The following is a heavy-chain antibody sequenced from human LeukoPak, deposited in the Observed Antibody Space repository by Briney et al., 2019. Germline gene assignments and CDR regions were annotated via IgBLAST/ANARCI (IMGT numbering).Heavy chain of an antibody. D-gene: IGHD6-13*01. J-gene: IGHJ4*02. Sequence: SETLSLTCTVSGYSISSGYYWGWIRQPPGKGLEWIGSIYYSGSTYYNPSLKSRVTISVDTSKNQFSLKLSSVTAADTAVYYCARHYSSSWPFDYWGQGTLVTVSS. CDR3: ARHYSSSWPFDY. CDR2: IYYSGST. CDR1: GYSISSGYY. V-gene: IGHV4-38-2*02.